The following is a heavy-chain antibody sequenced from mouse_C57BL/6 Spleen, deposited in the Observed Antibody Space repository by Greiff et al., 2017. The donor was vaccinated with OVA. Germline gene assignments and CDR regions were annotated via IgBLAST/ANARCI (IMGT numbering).Heavy chain of an antibody. J-gene: IGHJ3*01. D-gene: IGHD2-4*01. Sequence: VQLQQSGPELVKPGASVKISCKASGYSFTGYYMNWVKQSPEKSLEWIGEINPSTGGTTYNQKFKAKATLTVDKSSSTAYMQLKSLTSEDSAVYYCARNSYEYDWFAYWGQGTLVTVSA. CDR1: GYSFTGYY. CDR2: INPSTGGT. V-gene: IGHV1-42*01. CDR3: ARNSYEYDWFAY.